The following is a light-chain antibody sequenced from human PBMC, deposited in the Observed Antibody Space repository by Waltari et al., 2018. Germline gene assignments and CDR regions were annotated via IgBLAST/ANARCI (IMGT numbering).Light chain of an antibody. CDR2: STS. Sequence: DIQMTQSPPSLSASVGDRVTITCRASQNIGIYLNWYQCKPGNAPKLLIHSTSTLQSGVPSRFSASGSGTEYTLTINSLQPEDFATYDCQQTYGLPQTFGQGTTVDI. CDR1: QNIGIY. V-gene: IGKV1-39*01. J-gene: IGKJ1*01. CDR3: QQTYGLPQT.